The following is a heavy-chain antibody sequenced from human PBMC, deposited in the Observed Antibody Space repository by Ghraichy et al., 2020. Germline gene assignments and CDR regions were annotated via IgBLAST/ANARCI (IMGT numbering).Heavy chain of an antibody. D-gene: IGHD2-21*01. Sequence: GGSLRLSCAASGFTFNSYGMHWVRQAPGKGLEWVAVISYGGSNKYYADSVKGRFTISGDNSKNTLYLQMNSLRVEDTAVYYCARGHGGYYSASWGDYWGQGTLVAVSS. J-gene: IGHJ4*02. V-gene: IGHV3-30*03. CDR2: ISYGGSNK. CDR1: GFTFNSYG. CDR3: ARGHGGYYSASWGDY.